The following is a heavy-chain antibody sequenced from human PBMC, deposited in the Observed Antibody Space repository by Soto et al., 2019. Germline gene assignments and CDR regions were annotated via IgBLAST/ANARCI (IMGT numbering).Heavy chain of an antibody. Sequence: SVKVSCKASGGTFSSYAISWVRQAPGRGLEWMGGIIPIFGTANYAQKFQGRVTITADESTSTAYMELSSLRSEDTAVYYCARVGVYSRYFDYWGQGTLVTVSS. D-gene: IGHD3-3*01. J-gene: IGHJ4*02. CDR1: GGTFSSYA. CDR3: ARVGVYSRYFDY. V-gene: IGHV1-69*13. CDR2: IIPIFGTA.